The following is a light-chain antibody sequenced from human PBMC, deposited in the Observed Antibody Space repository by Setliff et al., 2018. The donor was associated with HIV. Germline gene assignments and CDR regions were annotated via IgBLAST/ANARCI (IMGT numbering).Light chain of an antibody. J-gene: IGLJ1*01. CDR3: QSYDSSLSGYV. Sequence: QSVLTQPPSVSGAPGQRVTISCTGSSSNIGAGFDVHWYQQFPGTAPKLLIYSFTNRPSGVPDRFSGSKSGTSASLAIAGLQAEDEADYYCQSYDSSLSGYVFGTRTKVTVL. V-gene: IGLV1-40*01. CDR2: SFT. CDR1: SSNIGAGFD.